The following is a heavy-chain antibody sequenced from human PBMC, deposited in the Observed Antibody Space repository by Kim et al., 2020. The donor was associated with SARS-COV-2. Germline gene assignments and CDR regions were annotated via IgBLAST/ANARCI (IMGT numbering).Heavy chain of an antibody. Sequence: ASVKVSCKASGYTFTSYDINWVRQATGQGLEWMGWMNPNSGNTGYAQKFQGRVTMTRNTSISTAYMGLSSLRSEDTAVYYCARVYFDWLLFDYYYYGMDVWGQGTTVTVSS. J-gene: IGHJ6*02. CDR3: ARVYFDWLLFDYYYYGMDV. D-gene: IGHD3-9*01. CDR2: MNPNSGNT. CDR1: GYTFTSYD. V-gene: IGHV1-8*01.